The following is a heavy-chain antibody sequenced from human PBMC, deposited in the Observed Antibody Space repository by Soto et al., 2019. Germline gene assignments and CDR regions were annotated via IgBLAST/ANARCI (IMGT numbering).Heavy chain of an antibody. J-gene: IGHJ5*02. CDR1: GGSFSGYY. V-gene: IGHV4-34*01. D-gene: IGHD3-9*01. CDR2: INHSGST. Sequence: PSETLSLTCAVYGGSFSGYYWSWIRQPPGKGLEWIGEINHSGSTNYNPSLKSRVTISVDTSKNQFSLKLSSVAAADTAVYYCAREHRHYDILTGYYRTPPNWFDPWGQGTLVTVS. CDR3: AREHRHYDILTGYYRTPPNWFDP.